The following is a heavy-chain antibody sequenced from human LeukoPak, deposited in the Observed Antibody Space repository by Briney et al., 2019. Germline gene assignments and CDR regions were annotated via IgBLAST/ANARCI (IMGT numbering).Heavy chain of an antibody. CDR3: ARHAFRYYDSSGIPDFDY. Sequence: SETLSLTRTVSGGSISSSSYYWGWIRQPPGKGLEWVGGIYYRGSTYYNPSLKSRVTISVDTSKNQFSLKLSSVTAADTAVYYCARHAFRYYDSSGIPDFDYWGQGTLVTVSS. V-gene: IGHV4-39*01. J-gene: IGHJ4*02. CDR1: GGSISSSSYY. D-gene: IGHD3-22*01. CDR2: IYYRGST.